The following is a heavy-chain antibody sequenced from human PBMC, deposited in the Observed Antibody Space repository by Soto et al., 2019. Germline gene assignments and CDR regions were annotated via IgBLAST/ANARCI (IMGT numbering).Heavy chain of an antibody. CDR1: GGSFSGYY. D-gene: IGHD1-1*01. CDR3: GRMRQLERPAPPLGRYYYYMDV. J-gene: IGHJ6*03. CDR2: INHSGST. V-gene: IGHV4-34*01. Sequence: QVQLQQWGAGLLKPSETLSLTCAVYGGSFSGYYWSWIRQPPGKGLEWIGEINHSGSTNYNPSLKSRVTISVDTSKNQLSLKLSSVTAADTAVYYCGRMRQLERPAPPLGRYYYYMDVWGKGTTVTVSS.